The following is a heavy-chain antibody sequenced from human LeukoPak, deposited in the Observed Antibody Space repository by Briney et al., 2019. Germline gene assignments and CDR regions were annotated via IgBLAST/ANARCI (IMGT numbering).Heavy chain of an antibody. CDR3: ARVPSSGRHDY. Sequence: GGSLRLSCAASGFTFSSYSMNWARQAPGKGLEWVSSISSSSSYIHYADSVKGRFTISRDNAKNSLYLQMNSLRAEDTAVYYCARVPSSGRHDYWGQGTLVTVSS. CDR2: ISSSSSYI. V-gene: IGHV3-21*01. D-gene: IGHD6-19*01. CDR1: GFTFSSYS. J-gene: IGHJ4*02.